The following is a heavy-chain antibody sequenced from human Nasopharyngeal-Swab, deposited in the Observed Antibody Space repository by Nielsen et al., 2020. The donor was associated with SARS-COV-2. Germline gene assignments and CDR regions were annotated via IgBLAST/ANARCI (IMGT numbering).Heavy chain of an antibody. V-gene: IGHV3-30*18. Sequence: VRQALGKGLEWVAVISYDGSNKYYADSVKGRFTISRDNSKNTLYLQMNSLRAEDTAVYYCAKLIEEGSGSYYALYYYYGMDVWGQGTTVTVSS. D-gene: IGHD3-10*01. J-gene: IGHJ6*02. CDR3: AKLIEEGSGSYYALYYYYGMDV. CDR2: ISYDGSNK.